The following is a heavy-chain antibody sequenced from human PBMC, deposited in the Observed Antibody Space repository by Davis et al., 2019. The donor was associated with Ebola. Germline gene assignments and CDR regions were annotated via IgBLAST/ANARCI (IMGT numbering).Heavy chain of an antibody. V-gene: IGHV3-11*01. J-gene: IGHJ6*02. Sequence: GESLKISCAASGFTFSDYYMSWIRQAPGKGLEWVSYISSSGSTIYYADSVKGRFTISRDNAKNSLYLQMNSLRAEDTAVYYCARNSGYYDSSGYYWGGYYYGMDVWGQGTTVTVSS. CDR1: GFTFSDYY. D-gene: IGHD3-22*01. CDR2: ISSSGSTI. CDR3: ARNSGYYDSSGYYWGGYYYGMDV.